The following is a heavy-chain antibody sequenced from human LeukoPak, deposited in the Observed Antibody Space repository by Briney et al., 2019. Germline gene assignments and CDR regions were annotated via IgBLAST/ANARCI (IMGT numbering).Heavy chain of an antibody. CDR1: GGSISSSSYY. J-gene: IGHJ4*02. D-gene: IGHD5-12*01. CDR3: ARVRGGRVDIVATTDPFDY. V-gene: IGHV4-39*07. Sequence: SETLSLTCTVSGGSISSSSYYWGWIRQPPGKGLEWIGSIYYSGSTYYNPSLKSRVTISVDTSKNQFSLKLSSVTAADTAVYYCARVRGGRVDIVATTDPFDYWGQGTLVTVSS. CDR2: IYYSGST.